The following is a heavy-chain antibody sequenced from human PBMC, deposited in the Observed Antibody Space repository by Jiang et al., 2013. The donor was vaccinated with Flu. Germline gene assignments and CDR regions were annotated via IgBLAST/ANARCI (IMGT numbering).Heavy chain of an antibody. CDR2: INTITGNP. Sequence: QSGSELKNPGASVKISCKASGYTFRGHSINWVRQAPGQRLEWMGWINTITGNPTYAQGFTGRFVFSLDTSVSTVYLQITSLKFEDTATYYCARGDATGYYHYWGQGTLVTVSS. V-gene: IGHV7-4-1*02. CDR3: ARGDATGYYHY. J-gene: IGHJ4*02. CDR1: GYTFRGHS. D-gene: IGHD3-9*01.